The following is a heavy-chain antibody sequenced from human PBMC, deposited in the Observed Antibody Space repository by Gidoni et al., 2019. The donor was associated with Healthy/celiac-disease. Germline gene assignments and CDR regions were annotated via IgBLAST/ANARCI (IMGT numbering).Heavy chain of an antibody. CDR3: AKDRGPAPRAGFFDY. CDR1: GFTFDDYA. CDR2: SGWNRGSI. V-gene: IGHV3-9*01. D-gene: IGHD6-25*01. Sequence: EVQLVESGGGLVQPGRSLRLPCASSGFTFDDYAMHWFRQAPGKGLEWGSGSGWNRGSIGYADSVKGRFTISRDNAKNSLYLQMNSLRAEDTALYYCAKDRGPAPRAGFFDYWGQGTLVTVSS. J-gene: IGHJ4*02.